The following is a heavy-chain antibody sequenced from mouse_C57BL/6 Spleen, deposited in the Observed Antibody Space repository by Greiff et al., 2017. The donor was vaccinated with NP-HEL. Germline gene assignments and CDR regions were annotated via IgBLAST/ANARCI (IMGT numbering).Heavy chain of an antibody. D-gene: IGHD1-1*01. V-gene: IGHV14-1*01. Sequence: VQLQQSGAELVRPGASVKLSCTASGFNIKDYYMHWVKQRPEQGLEWIGRIDPEDGDTEYAPKFQGKATMTADTSSNTAYLQLSSLTSEDTAVYYCTPNYYGGAMDYWGQGTSVTVSS. J-gene: IGHJ4*01. CDR1: GFNIKDYY. CDR3: TPNYYGGAMDY. CDR2: IDPEDGDT.